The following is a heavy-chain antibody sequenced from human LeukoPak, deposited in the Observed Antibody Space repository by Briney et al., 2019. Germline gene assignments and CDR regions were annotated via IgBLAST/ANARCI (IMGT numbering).Heavy chain of an antibody. CDR2: LSSSSNTI. D-gene: IGHD1-26*01. Sequence: GGSLRLSCAASGFTFSNYNMNWVRQAPGKGLEWVSYLSSSSNTIYYADSVKGRFTISRDNAKNSLYLQMNSLRAEDTAVYYCATESGTYSGTCFDYWGQGTLVTVSS. J-gene: IGHJ4*02. CDR3: ATESGTYSGTCFDY. V-gene: IGHV3-48*01. CDR1: GFTFSNYN.